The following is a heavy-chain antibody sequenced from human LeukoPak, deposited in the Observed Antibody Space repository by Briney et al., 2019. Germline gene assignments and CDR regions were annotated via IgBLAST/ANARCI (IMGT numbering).Heavy chain of an antibody. CDR1: GFIFNNYA. J-gene: IGHJ3*01. Sequence: GGSLRLSCAASGFIFNNYAMNWVRQGPGKGLEWVSIINNKGRNTYYADSVKGRFTISRDNSKSTLYLQMDSLRAEDTAIYYCAKDWLVDTISAFDLWGQGTMVTVSS. CDR2: INNKGRNT. D-gene: IGHD5-12*01. V-gene: IGHV3-23*01. CDR3: AKDWLVDTISAFDL.